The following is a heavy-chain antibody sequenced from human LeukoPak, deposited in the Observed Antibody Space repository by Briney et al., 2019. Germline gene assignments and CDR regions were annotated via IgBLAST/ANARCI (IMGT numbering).Heavy chain of an antibody. CDR2: MNPNSGNT. CDR1: GYTFTSYD. Sequence: GASVKVSCKASGYTFTSYDINWVRQATGQGLEWMGWMNPNSGNTGYAQKFQGRVTMTRNTSISTAYMELSSLRSEDTAVYYCAREGYSGCSGGDYYMDVWGKGTTVTVSS. V-gene: IGHV1-8*01. D-gene: IGHD5-12*01. CDR3: AREGYSGCSGGDYYMDV. J-gene: IGHJ6*03.